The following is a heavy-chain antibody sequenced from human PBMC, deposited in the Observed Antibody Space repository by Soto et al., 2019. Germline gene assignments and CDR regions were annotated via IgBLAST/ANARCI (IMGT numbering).Heavy chain of an antibody. CDR3: ARDPTTVTTVAGMDL. CDR2: ISYDGSNK. Sequence: QVPLVESGGGVVQPGRSLRLSCAASGFTFSSYAMHWVRQAPGKGLEWVAGISYDGSNKYYADSVKGRFTISRDNSKNTLYLHMNSLRAEDTAVYYCARDPTTVTTVAGMDLWGQGTTVNVS. CDR1: GFTFSSYA. D-gene: IGHD4-17*01. J-gene: IGHJ6*02. V-gene: IGHV3-30-3*01.